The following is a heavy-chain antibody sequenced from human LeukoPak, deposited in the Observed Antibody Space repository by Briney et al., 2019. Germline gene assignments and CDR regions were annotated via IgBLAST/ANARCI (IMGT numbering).Heavy chain of an antibody. CDR3: ARDLMNLVRGVSAY. V-gene: IGHV1-18*01. J-gene: IGHJ4*02. D-gene: IGHD3-10*01. Sequence: GASMKVSCKASGYIFSTYAISWVRQAPGQGLEWMGSNTNYAQKFQGRVAMTTDTSTSTAYMELRSLRSDDTAVYYCARDLMNLVRGVSAYWGQGTLVIVSS. CDR1: GYIFSTYA. CDR2: NT.